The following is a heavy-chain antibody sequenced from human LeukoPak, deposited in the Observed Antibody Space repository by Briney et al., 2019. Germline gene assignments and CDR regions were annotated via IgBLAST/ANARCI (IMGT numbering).Heavy chain of an antibody. CDR1: GFTVSSNY. Sequence: GGSLRLSCAASGFTVSSNYMSWVRQAPGKGLEWVAVISYDGSNKYYADSVKGRFTISRDNSKNTPYLQMNSLRAEDTAVYYCALPGGWGQGTLVTVSS. CDR3: ALPGG. J-gene: IGHJ4*02. CDR2: ISYDGSNK. D-gene: IGHD3-16*01. V-gene: IGHV3-30*03.